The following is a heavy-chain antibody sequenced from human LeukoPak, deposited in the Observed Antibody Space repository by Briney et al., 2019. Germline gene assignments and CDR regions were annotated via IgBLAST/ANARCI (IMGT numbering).Heavy chain of an antibody. V-gene: IGHV3-23*01. CDR1: GFTFSSYA. J-gene: IGHJ6*02. D-gene: IGHD3-10*01. Sequence: GGSLRLSCAASGFTFSSYAMTWVRQAPGKGLEWVSTISKSGGGSYSGGGTYYGDSVKGRFTTSRDNAKNSLYLQMNSLRAEDTALYYCAKDSRGSGSRYYGMDVWGQGTTVTVSS. CDR3: AKDSRGSGSRYYGMDV. CDR2: ISKSGGGSYSGGGT.